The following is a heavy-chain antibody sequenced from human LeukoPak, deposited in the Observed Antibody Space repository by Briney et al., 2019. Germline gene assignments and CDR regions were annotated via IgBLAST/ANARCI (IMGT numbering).Heavy chain of an antibody. J-gene: IGHJ4*02. V-gene: IGHV3-53*05. Sequence: GGSLRLSCAASGFTVSSNYMSWVRQAPGKGLEWVSVIYSGGSTYYADSVKGRFTISRDNSKSTLYIQMGSLRAEDMAVYYCAREGYYDSSGYLDYWGQGTLVTVSS. CDR2: IYSGGST. D-gene: IGHD3-22*01. CDR3: AREGYYDSSGYLDY. CDR1: GFTVSSNY.